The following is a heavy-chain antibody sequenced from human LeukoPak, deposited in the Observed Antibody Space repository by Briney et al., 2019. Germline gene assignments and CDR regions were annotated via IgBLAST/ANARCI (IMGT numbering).Heavy chain of an antibody. D-gene: IGHD3-9*01. CDR3: ASPYYDILTGYYN. J-gene: IGHJ4*02. CDR1: GGSISSSSYY. Sequence: PSETLSLTCTVSGGSISSSSYYWGWILQPPGKGLEWIGSIYYSGSTYYNPSLKSRVTISVDTSKNQFSLKLSSVTAADTAVYYCASPYYDILTGYYNWGQGTLVTVSS. V-gene: IGHV4-39*01. CDR2: IYYSGST.